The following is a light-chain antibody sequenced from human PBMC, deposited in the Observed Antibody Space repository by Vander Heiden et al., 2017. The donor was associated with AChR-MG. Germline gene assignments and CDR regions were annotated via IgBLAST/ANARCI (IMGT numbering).Light chain of an antibody. Sequence: IVLTQSPGPLSLSPGAPVTLSCRASQIISSNYLAWYQHRPGQAPTLLIYGASIRATGIPARFSGSGSGTDFTLTISRLESEDFAVYYCHQYCSSPRTFGPRTRVEI. J-gene: IGKJ1*01. CDR2: GAS. V-gene: IGKV3-20*01. CDR1: QIISSNY. CDR3: HQYCSSPRT.